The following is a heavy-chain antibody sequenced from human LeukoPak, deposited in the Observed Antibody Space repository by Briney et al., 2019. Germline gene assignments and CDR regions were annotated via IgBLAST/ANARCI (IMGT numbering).Heavy chain of an antibody. V-gene: IGHV1-2*02. J-gene: IGHJ3*02. Sequence: ASVKVSCKASGYTFTGYYMHWVRQAPGQGLEWMGWINPNSGGTNYAQKFQGRVTMTRDTSISTAYMELSRLRSDDTAVYYCARGGTTYYDFWSGYSGESAAFDIWGQGTMVTVSS. D-gene: IGHD3-3*01. CDR3: ARGGTTYYDFWSGYSGESAAFDI. CDR1: GYTFTGYY. CDR2: INPNSGGT.